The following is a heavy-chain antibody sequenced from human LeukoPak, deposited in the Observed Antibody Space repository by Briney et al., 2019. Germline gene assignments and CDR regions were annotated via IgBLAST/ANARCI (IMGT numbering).Heavy chain of an antibody. D-gene: IGHD2-2*01. Sequence: PSETLSLTCAVYGGSFSGYYWSWIRQPPGKGLEWIGEINHSGSTNYNPSLKSRVTISVDTSKNQFSLKLSSVTAADTAVYYCVRDLKGSTFYYGMDVWGQGTTVTVSS. CDR3: VRDLKGSTFYYGMDV. J-gene: IGHJ6*02. CDR2: INHSGST. CDR1: GGSFSGYY. V-gene: IGHV4-34*01.